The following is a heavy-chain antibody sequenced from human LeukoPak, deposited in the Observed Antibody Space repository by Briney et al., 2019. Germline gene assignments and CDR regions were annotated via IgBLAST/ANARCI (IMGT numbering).Heavy chain of an antibody. CDR3: ARGALGRSYSHYAQH. D-gene: IGHD4-11*01. V-gene: IGHV5-51*01. CDR1: GCSFASYW. CDR2: IYPGDSDT. Sequence: PGESLKISCKGSGCSFASYWIGWVRQMPGKGLEWMGIIYPGDSDTRYSPSFRGQVSISADKSISTAYLQWASLKASDTAMYYCARGALGRSYSHYAQHWGQGTLVTVSS. J-gene: IGHJ4*02.